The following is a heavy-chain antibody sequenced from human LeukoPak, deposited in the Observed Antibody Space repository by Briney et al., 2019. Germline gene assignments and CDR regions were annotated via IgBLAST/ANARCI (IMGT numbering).Heavy chain of an antibody. Sequence: GGSLRLSCAASGFTFHNAWMTWVRQAPGKGLEWVGRMKGNRDGGTSDYAAPVKGRFTISRDDSKNTLYLHMNSLRAEDTAVYYCTTLSNEVLYWGRGTLVTVS. CDR1: GFTFHNAW. CDR2: MKGNRDGGTS. CDR3: TTLSNEVLY. J-gene: IGHJ4*02. V-gene: IGHV3-15*01. D-gene: IGHD4-11*01.